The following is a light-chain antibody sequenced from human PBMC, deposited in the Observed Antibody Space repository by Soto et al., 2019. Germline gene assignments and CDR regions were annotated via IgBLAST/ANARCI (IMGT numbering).Light chain of an antibody. Sequence: AIRMTQSPSSLSASTGDRVTITCRASQGISSYLAWYHQKPGKAPKLLVYAASTLQSGVPSRFSGSGSGTDFTLTISCLQSEDFATYYCHQYNSWPPGTFGQGTKVEIK. J-gene: IGKJ2*01. CDR3: HQYNSWPPGT. V-gene: IGKV1-8*01. CDR2: AAS. CDR1: QGISSY.